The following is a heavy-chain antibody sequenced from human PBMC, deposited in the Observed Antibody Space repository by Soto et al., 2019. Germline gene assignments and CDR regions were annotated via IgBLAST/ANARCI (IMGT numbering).Heavy chain of an antibody. CDR2: IRSKANSYAT. V-gene: IGHV3-73*01. Sequence: GVSVRLSCAASGFTFSGSAMHWVRQASGKGLEWVGRIRSKANSYATAYAASVKGRFTISRDDSKNTAYLQMNSLKTEDTAVYSCTSMVRGVIISCPWGQGTLVTVSS. J-gene: IGHJ5*02. D-gene: IGHD3-10*01. CDR1: GFTFSGSA. CDR3: TSMVRGVIISCP.